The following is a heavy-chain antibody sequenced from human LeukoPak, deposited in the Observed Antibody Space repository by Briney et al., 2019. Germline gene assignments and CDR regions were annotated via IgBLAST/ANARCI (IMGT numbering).Heavy chain of an antibody. J-gene: IGHJ5*02. V-gene: IGHV1-69*05. CDR2: IIPIFGTA. D-gene: IGHD3-3*01. Sequence: ASVKVSCKASGGTFISYAISWLRQAPGQGLEWMGGIIPIFGTANYAQKFQGRVTITTDESTSTAYMELSSLRSEDTAVYYCAREGITIFGVVNNWFDPWGQGTLVTVSS. CDR1: GGTFISYA. CDR3: AREGITIFGVVNNWFDP.